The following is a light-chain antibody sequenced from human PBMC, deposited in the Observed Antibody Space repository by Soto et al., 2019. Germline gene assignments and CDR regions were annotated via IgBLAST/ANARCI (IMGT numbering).Light chain of an antibody. CDR2: EVS. CDR1: SSDLGGYNY. CDR3: SSYTNNSPYV. Sequence: QSVLTQPASVSGSPGQSITISCTGTSSDLGGYNYVSWYQQHPGKAPKLMIFEVSNRPSGISIRFSGSKSGNTASLTISGLQTEDEADYYCSSYTNNSPYVFGTGTKVTVL. V-gene: IGLV2-14*01. J-gene: IGLJ1*01.